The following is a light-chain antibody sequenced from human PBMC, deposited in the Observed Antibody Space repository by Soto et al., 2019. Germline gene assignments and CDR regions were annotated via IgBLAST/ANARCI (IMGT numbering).Light chain of an antibody. V-gene: IGLV3-1*01. CDR3: QAWDSCTEV. CDR1: KLGDKY. J-gene: IGLJ2*01. CDR2: QDS. Sequence: SYELTQPPSVSVSPGQTASITCSGDKLGDKYACWYQQKPGQSPVLVIYQDSKRPSGIPERFSGSNSGNTATLTISGTQAMDEADYYCQAWDSCTEVFGGGTKVTVL.